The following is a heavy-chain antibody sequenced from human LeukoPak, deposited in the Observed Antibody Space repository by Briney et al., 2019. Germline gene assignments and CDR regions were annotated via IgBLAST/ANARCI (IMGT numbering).Heavy chain of an antibody. CDR3: ARVVAGNWFDP. D-gene: IGHD6-19*01. CDR2: INPNSGGT. V-gene: IGHV1-2*02. Sequence: ASVKVSCKASGYTFTGYYMHWVRQAPGQGLEWMGWINPNSGGTNYEQKFQGRVTMSRDTSITTAYMELSRLRSDDTAVYYCARVVAGNWFDPWGQGTLVTVSS. CDR1: GYTFTGYY. J-gene: IGHJ5*02.